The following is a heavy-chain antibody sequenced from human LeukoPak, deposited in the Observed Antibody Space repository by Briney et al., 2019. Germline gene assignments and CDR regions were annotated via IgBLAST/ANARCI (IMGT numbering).Heavy chain of an antibody. D-gene: IGHD5-12*01. J-gene: IGHJ4*02. CDR1: GGSISSYY. CDR3: ARTSEWLTFDY. V-gene: IGHV4-59*01. Sequence: SETLSLTCTVSGGSISSYYWSWIRQPPGKGLEWIGYIYYSGSANYNPSLKSRVTISVDTSKNQFSLRLSSVTAADTAVYYCARTSEWLTFDYWGQGTLVTVSS. CDR2: IYYSGSA.